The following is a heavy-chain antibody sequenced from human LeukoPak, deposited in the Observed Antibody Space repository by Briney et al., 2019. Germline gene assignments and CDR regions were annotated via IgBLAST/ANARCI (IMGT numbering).Heavy chain of an antibody. J-gene: IGHJ4*02. CDR1: EFTFSSYS. Sequence: GGSLRLSCAASEFTFSSYSMNWVRQAPGKGLEWVSSISSSSSYIYYADSVKGRFTISRDNAKNSLYLQMNSLRAEDTAVYYCARDDLRYFDWLSGPTRLTFDYWGQGTLVTVSS. CDR3: ARDDLRYFDWLSGPTRLTFDY. V-gene: IGHV3-21*01. CDR2: ISSSSSYI. D-gene: IGHD3-9*01.